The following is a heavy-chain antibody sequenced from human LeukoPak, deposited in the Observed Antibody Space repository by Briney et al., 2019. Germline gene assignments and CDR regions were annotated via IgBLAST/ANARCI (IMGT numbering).Heavy chain of an antibody. CDR2: INTDSSDI. V-gene: IGHV3-21*05. CDR3: ARDTFQPGLIDS. Sequence: GGSLRLSCAASGFTFSRYAMNWVRQAPGKGLQWVSYINTDSSDIHYADSVKGRFTISRDNARNTLYLQLSSPRAEDSAVYYCARDTFQPGLIDSWGQGTLVTVSS. CDR1: GFTFSRYA. J-gene: IGHJ4*02. D-gene: IGHD2-2*01.